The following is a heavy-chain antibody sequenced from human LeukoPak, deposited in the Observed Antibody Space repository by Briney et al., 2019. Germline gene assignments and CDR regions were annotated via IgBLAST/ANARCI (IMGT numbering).Heavy chain of an antibody. V-gene: IGHV3-13*01. CDR1: GFTFSNHA. J-gene: IGHJ4*02. CDR3: ARGIAVADAYYFDY. Sequence: PGGSLRLSCATSGFTFSNHAMHWVRQASGKGLEWVSAIGTAGDTFYPGSVKGRFTISRENAKNSLSLQMNSLRAGDTAVYYCARGIAVADAYYFDYWGQGTLVTVSS. CDR2: IGTAGDT. D-gene: IGHD6-19*01.